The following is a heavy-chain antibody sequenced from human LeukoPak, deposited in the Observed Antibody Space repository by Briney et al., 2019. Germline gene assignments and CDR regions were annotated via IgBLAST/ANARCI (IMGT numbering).Heavy chain of an antibody. CDR2: IYYSGST. J-gene: IGHJ3*02. CDR3: ARGESSGPKGGFNI. Sequence: SETLSLTCSVSVGSISSYYWSWIRQPPRKGLEWIGYIYYSGSTDYNPSLKSRATISVDTSKNQFSLKLSSLTAADPACNYVARGESSGPKGGFNIWGPGTMVTVSS. D-gene: IGHD6-6*01. V-gene: IGHV4-59*01. CDR1: VGSISSYY.